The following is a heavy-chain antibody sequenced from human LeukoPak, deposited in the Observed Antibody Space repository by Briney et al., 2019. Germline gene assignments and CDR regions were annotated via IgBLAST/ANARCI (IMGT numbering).Heavy chain of an antibody. D-gene: IGHD2-2*01. CDR2: MSGGGGST. J-gene: IGHJ4*02. CDR1: GFTFSSYG. Sequence: PGGSLRLSCAASGFTFSSYGMSWVRQAPGKGLEWVSAMSGGGGSTFYADSVKGRFTISRDNSKNTLYLQMNSLRAEDTAVYYCATESRYCNSATCYFHYWGQGTLVTVSS. CDR3: ATESRYCNSATCYFHY. V-gene: IGHV3-23*01.